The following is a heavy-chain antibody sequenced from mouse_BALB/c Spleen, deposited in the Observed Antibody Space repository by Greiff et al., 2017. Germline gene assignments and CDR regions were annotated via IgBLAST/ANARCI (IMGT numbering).Heavy chain of an antibody. CDR1: GYTFSSYW. D-gene: IGHD1-1*01. CDR2: ILPGSGST. Sequence: QVQLKESGAELMKPGASVKISCKATGYTFSSYWIEWVKQRPGHGLEWIGEILPGSGSTNYNEKFKGKATFTADTSSNTAYMQLSSLTSEDSAVYYCARLLRSSWFAYWGQGTLVTVSA. V-gene: IGHV1-9*01. J-gene: IGHJ3*01. CDR3: ARLLRSSWFAY.